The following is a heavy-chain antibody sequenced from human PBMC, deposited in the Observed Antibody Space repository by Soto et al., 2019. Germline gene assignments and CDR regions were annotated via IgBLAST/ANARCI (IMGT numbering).Heavy chain of an antibody. CDR3: ASSGWYEYYYYGMDV. J-gene: IGHJ6*02. V-gene: IGHV5-51*01. CDR2: IYPGDSDT. D-gene: IGHD6-19*01. CDR1: GYSFTSYW. Sequence: GESLKISCKGSGYSFTSYWIGWARQMPGKGLKWMGIIYPGDSDTRYSPSFQGQVTISADKSISTAYLQWSSLKASDTAMYYCASSGWYEYYYYGMDVWGQGTTVTVSS.